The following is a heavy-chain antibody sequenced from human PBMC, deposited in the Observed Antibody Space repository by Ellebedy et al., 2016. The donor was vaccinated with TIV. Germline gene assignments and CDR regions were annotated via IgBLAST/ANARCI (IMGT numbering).Heavy chain of an antibody. J-gene: IGHJ6*03. CDR3: ARRNSGWGYYMDV. CDR2: ITTYNGDT. V-gene: IGHV1-18*01. Sequence: AASVKVSCKASGYTFTNYGIPWVRQAPRQGLEWMGWITTYNGDTTYAQMPQGRVTMTTDTSTSTAYMELKSLRSDDTAVYYCARRNSGWGYYMDVWGKGTTVTVSS. CDR1: GYTFTNYG. D-gene: IGHD3-16*01.